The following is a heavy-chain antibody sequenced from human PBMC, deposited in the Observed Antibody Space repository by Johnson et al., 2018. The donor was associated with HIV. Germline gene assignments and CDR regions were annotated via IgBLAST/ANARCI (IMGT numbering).Heavy chain of an antibody. CDR3: AKVRVAAMIVVVSGRDAFDI. Sequence: QVQLVESGGGVVQPGRSLRLSCAASGFTFSSFAMHWVRQAPGKGLAWVAVISDVLSSRYYVDSVKGRFTISRDNSKNTLYLQMNSLRTEDTAVYYCAKVRVAAMIVVVSGRDAFDIWGQGTMVTVSS. CDR1: GFTFSSFA. J-gene: IGHJ3*02. CDR2: ISDVLSSR. V-gene: IGHV3-30*04. D-gene: IGHD3-22*01.